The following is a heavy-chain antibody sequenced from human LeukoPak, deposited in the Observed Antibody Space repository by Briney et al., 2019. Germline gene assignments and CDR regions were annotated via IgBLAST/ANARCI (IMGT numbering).Heavy chain of an antibody. J-gene: IGHJ5*02. CDR1: GGTFSSYA. V-gene: IGHV1-69*04. Sequence: GASVKVSCKASGGTFSSYAISWVRQAPGQGLEWMGRIIPILGIANYAQKFQGRVTITADKSTSTAYTELSSLRSEDTAVYYCVRGYMTTVTTTWFDPWGQGTLVTVSS. CDR3: VRGYMTTVTTTWFDP. D-gene: IGHD4-17*01. CDR2: IIPILGIA.